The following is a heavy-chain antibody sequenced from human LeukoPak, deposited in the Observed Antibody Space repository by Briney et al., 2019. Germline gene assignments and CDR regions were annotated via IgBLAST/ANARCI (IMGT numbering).Heavy chain of an antibody. J-gene: IGHJ2*01. CDR1: GGSISSSSYY. D-gene: IGHD4-17*01. Sequence: SETLSLTCTVSGGSISSSSYYWSWTRQPAGKGLEWIGRIDTTGSTNYNASLKSRVTMSVDTSKNQFSLKLSSVTAADTAVFYCARVTTNWYFDLWGRGTLVTVSS. CDR3: ARVTTNWYFDL. V-gene: IGHV4-61*02. CDR2: IDTTGST.